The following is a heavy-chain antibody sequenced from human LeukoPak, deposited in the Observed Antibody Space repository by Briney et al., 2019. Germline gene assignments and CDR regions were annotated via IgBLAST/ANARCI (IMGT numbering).Heavy chain of an antibody. CDR3: ARDRERVVATMGYY. D-gene: IGHD5-12*01. CDR1: GYTFTSYG. CDR2: SIAYNGNT. V-gene: IGHV1-18*01. J-gene: IGHJ4*02. Sequence: ASVKGSCKASGYTFTSYGISWVRQAPGQGLEWMGWSIAYNGNTNYAQNLQGRVTMTTDTSTSTDYMELRSMRSDDTAVYYCARDRERVVATMGYYWGQGTLVTVSS.